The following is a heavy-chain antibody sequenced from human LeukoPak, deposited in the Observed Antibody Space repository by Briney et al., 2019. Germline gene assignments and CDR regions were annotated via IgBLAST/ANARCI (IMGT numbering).Heavy chain of an antibody. CDR2: ISYDGSNK. V-gene: IGHV3-30*18. D-gene: IGHD6-19*01. Sequence: GGSLRLSCAASGFTFSSYGMHWVRQAPGKGLEWAAVISYDGSNKYYADSVKGRFTISRDNSKNTLYLQMNSLRAEDTAVYYCAKQDSSGWSIFDYWGQGTLVTVSS. CDR3: AKQDSSGWSIFDY. J-gene: IGHJ4*02. CDR1: GFTFSSYG.